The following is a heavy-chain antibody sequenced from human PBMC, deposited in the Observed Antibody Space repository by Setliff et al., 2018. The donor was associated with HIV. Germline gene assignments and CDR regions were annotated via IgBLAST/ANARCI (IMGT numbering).Heavy chain of an antibody. J-gene: IGHJ4*02. CDR3: ASLAAGRSYYFDY. Sequence: PSETLSLTCTVSGGSINTYYWTWIRQSPGKGLEWIGYFYHSGSTYYNPPLKSRVTISLDTSKNQFSLKLSSVTAADTAMYYCASLAAGRSYYFDYWGQGTLVTVSS. V-gene: IGHV4-59*12. CDR1: GGSINTYY. CDR2: FYHSGST. D-gene: IGHD6-13*01.